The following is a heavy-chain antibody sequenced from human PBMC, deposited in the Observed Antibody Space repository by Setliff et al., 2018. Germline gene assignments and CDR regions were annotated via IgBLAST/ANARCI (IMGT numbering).Heavy chain of an antibody. D-gene: IGHD3-3*01. CDR3: ARVPRLEWLLPTFDS. Sequence: ASVKVSCKASGYSFSDFYIHWVRQVPGRGPEWMGSINPKSGVTRYVQKFQGRVTITRDTSISTAYMELSSLRSDDTAVYYCARVPRLEWLLPTFDSWGQGTLVTVS. J-gene: IGHJ4*02. CDR2: INPKSGVT. CDR1: GYSFSDFY. V-gene: IGHV1-2*02.